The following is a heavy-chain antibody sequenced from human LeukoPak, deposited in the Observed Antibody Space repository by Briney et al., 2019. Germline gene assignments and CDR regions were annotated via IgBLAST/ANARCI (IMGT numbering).Heavy chain of an antibody. D-gene: IGHD3-10*01. Sequence: PGGSLRLSCAASGFTFGSYAMSWVRQAPGKGLEWVSAISGSGGSTDYADSVKGRFTISRDNSKNTLYLQMDSLRAEDTAVYYCAKRRPGDLFFDYWGQGTLVTVSS. J-gene: IGHJ4*02. V-gene: IGHV3-23*01. CDR1: GFTFGSYA. CDR2: ISGSGGST. CDR3: AKRRPGDLFFDY.